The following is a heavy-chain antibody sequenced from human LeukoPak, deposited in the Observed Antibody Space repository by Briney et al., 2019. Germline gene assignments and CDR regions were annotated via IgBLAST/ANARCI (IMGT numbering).Heavy chain of an antibody. CDR1: GYTFTSYG. J-gene: IGHJ4*02. V-gene: IGHV1-18*01. CDR2: ISAYKGNT. D-gene: IGHD3-22*01. Sequence: ASVTVSFKASGYTFTSYGISWVRQAPGQGREGMGWISAYKGNTNYAQKLQGRVTMTTDTSTSTAYMELRSLRSDDPAVYYCARSGVGYFYDTTGYYPLDYWGQGTLVTVSS. CDR3: ARSGVGYFYDTTGYYPLDY.